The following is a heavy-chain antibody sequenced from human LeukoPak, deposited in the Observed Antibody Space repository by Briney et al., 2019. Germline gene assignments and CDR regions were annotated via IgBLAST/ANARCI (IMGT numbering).Heavy chain of an antibody. V-gene: IGHV4-39*01. CDR2: IYYTGST. J-gene: IGHJ4*02. Sequence: SETLSLTCSVSGASISGGTYYWGWIRQPPGKGLEWIGSIYYTGSTYDNPSLRSRVTISVDTSKNQFSLKLSSVTAADTAVYYCARRGGSGRAFDYWGQGTLATVSS. D-gene: IGHD1-26*01. CDR1: GASISGGTYY. CDR3: ARRGGSGRAFDY.